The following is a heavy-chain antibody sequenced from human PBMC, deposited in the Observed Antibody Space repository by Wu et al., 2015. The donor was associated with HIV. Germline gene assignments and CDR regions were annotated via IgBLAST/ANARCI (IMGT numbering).Heavy chain of an antibody. V-gene: IGHV1-69*12. CDR3: ARKRDVVVLPAAQGAFDI. D-gene: IGHD2-2*01. J-gene: IGHJ3*02. Sequence: QVQLVQSGAEVKKPRSSVKVSCKASGGTFNNFAISWVRQAPGQGFEWMGGIIPIFRSANYAQKFQGRVTITADESTSTTYMELSDLKSEDTALYYCARKRDVVVLPAAQGAFDIWGQGTMVTVSS. CDR1: GGTFNNFA. CDR2: IIPIFRSA.